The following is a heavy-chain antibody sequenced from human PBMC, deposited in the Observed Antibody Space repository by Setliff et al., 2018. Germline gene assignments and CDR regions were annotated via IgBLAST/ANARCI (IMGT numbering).Heavy chain of an antibody. Sequence: GGSLRLSCATSGFTFSDSSMDWVRQAPGKGLEWVAVISYDGTYKNFVDSVKARFTISRDNSKDTLYLQMNSLRSEDTAVYYCARALPSIHIDYWGQGTLVTVSS. CDR2: ISYDGTYK. CDR1: GFTFSDSS. J-gene: IGHJ4*02. CDR3: ARALPSIHIDY. V-gene: IGHV3-30-3*01. D-gene: IGHD6-6*01.